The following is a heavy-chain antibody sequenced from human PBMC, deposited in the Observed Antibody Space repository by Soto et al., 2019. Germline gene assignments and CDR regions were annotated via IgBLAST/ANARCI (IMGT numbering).Heavy chain of an antibody. D-gene: IGHD2-2*01. CDR3: ARLAVPATTLKIWFDP. Sequence: RGESLKISCKGSGYSFSSYWIAWVRHTPGKGLEWMGIISPGDSDARYSPSFQGQVTISADKSSNTAYVQWSSLKASDTAIYYCARLAVPATTLKIWFDPWGQGTLVTVSS. J-gene: IGHJ5*02. CDR2: ISPGDSDA. CDR1: GYSFSSYW. V-gene: IGHV5-51*01.